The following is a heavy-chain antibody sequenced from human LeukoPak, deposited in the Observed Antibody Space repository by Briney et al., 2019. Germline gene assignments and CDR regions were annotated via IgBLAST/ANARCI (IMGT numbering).Heavy chain of an antibody. CDR3: AKDDLDIVVVPAALPNY. V-gene: IGHV3-33*06. D-gene: IGHD2-2*03. J-gene: IGHJ4*02. Sequence: GGSLRLSCAASGFTFSSYGMHWVRQAPGKGLEWVAVIWYGGSNKYYADSVKGRFTISRDNSKNTLYLQMNSLRAEDTAVYYCAKDDLDIVVVPAALPNYWGQGTLVTVSS. CDR2: IWYGGSNK. CDR1: GFTFSSYG.